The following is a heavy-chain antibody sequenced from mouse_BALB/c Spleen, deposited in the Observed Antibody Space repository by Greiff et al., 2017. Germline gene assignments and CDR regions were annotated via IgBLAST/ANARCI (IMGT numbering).Heavy chain of an antibody. CDR1: GFTFSSYA. J-gene: IGHJ4*01. Sequence: EVKLMESGGGLVKPGGSLKLSCAASGFTFSSYAMSWVRQSPEKRLEWVAEISSGGSYTYYPDTVTGRFTISRDNAKNTLYLEMSSLRSEDTAMYYCARDPMGTGSAMDYWGQGTSVTVSS. V-gene: IGHV5-9-4*01. CDR3: ARDPMGTGSAMDY. D-gene: IGHD4-1*01. CDR2: ISSGGSYT.